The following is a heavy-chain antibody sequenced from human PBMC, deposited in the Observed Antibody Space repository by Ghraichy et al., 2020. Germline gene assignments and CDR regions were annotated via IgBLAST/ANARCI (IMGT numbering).Heavy chain of an antibody. V-gene: IGHV3-23*01. CDR1: GFTFSNYA. Sequence: GGSLRLSCAASGFTFSNYAMSWVRQAPGKGLEWVSSITDGGAGTDYADSVKGRFTISRDNSKKTLYLQMNSLRAEDTAVYYWAKDDYGSGSYYTLSFDYWGQGTLVTVSS. CDR3: AKDDYGSGSYYTLSFDY. CDR2: ITDGGAGT. D-gene: IGHD3-10*01. J-gene: IGHJ4*02.